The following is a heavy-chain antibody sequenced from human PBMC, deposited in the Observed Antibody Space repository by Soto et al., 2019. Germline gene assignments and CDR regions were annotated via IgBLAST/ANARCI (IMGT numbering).Heavy chain of an antibody. Sequence: ASVKVSCKASGYTFTSYGISWVRQAPGQGLEWMGWISAYNGNTNYAQKLQGRVTMTTDTSTSTAYMELRSLRSDDTAVYYCARDRPISTPKGWSGPLYYYGMDVWGQGTTVTVSS. V-gene: IGHV1-18*01. D-gene: IGHD2-15*01. J-gene: IGHJ6*02. CDR3: ARDRPISTPKGWSGPLYYYGMDV. CDR2: ISAYNGNT. CDR1: GYTFTSYG.